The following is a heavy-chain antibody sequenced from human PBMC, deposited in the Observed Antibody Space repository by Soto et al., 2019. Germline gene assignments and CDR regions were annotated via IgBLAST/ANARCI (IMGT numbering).Heavy chain of an antibody. CDR2: IIPILGIA. D-gene: IGHD2-15*01. J-gene: IGHJ3*02. CDR3: AREGNGYCSGGSCLYAFDI. V-gene: IGHV1-69*08. Sequence: QVQLVQSGAEVKKPGSSVKVSCKASGGTFSSYTISWVRQAPGQGLEWMGRIIPILGIANYAQKFQGRVTITADKSTSTAYMELSSLRSEDTAVYYCAREGNGYCSGGSCLYAFDIWGQGTMVTVSS. CDR1: GGTFSSYT.